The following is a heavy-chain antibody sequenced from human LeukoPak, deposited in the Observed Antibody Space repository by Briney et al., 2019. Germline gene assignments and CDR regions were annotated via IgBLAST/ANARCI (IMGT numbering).Heavy chain of an antibody. V-gene: IGHV3-30*04. Sequence: GRSLRLSCAASGFTFSSYAMHWVRQAPGKGLEWMAVISYDGSNKYYADSVKGRFTISRDNSKNTLYLQMNSLRAEDTAVYYCARAQRGGMTTVTIIDYWGQGTLVTVSS. J-gene: IGHJ4*02. CDR1: GFTFSSYA. CDR2: ISYDGSNK. D-gene: IGHD4-17*01. CDR3: ARAQRGGMTTVTIIDY.